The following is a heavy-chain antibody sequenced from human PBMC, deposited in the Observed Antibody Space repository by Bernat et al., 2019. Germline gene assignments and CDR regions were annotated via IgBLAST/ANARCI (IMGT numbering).Heavy chain of an antibody. CDR3: ARGGVTFGGVIAQ. CDR2: INSDGSYT. D-gene: IGHD3-16*02. Sequence: EVQLVESGGGLVQPGGSLRLSCAASGFTFNTLWMYWVRQAPGKGLVWVSRINSDGSYTTYADSVKGRFTISRHNAKNTLYLQMNGLRAEDTAVYYCARGGVTFGGVIAQWGQGTLVTVSS. CDR1: GFTFNTLW. V-gene: IGHV3-74*01. J-gene: IGHJ4*02.